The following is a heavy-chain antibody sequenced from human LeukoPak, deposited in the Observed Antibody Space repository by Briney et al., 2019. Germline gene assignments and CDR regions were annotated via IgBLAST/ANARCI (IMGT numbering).Heavy chain of an antibody. CDR2: IRYDGSNK. J-gene: IGHJ6*03. Sequence: GGSLRLSCAASGFTFSSYGMHWVRQAPGKGLEWVAFIRYDGSNKYYADSVKGRFTISRDNSKNTLYLQMNSLRAEDTAVYYCAKDVRTTIFGVVIPYYMDVWGKGTTVTVSS. CDR3: AKDVRTTIFGVVIPYYMDV. V-gene: IGHV3-30*02. CDR1: GFTFSSYG. D-gene: IGHD3-3*01.